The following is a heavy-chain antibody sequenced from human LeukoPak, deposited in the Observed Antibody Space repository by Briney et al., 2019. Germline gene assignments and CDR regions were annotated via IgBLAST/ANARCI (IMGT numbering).Heavy chain of an antibody. J-gene: IGHJ4*02. Sequence: PSETLSLTCTVSGGSISSLIYYWGWIRQPPGKGLEGIGRIYYSGCTYYNLSLKSRVTISVDTPKHHFSQKLRPVTAADTAVYYCARLSHDSRWYFDFWGKGTLVTVSS. CDR1: GGSISSLIYY. D-gene: IGHD4-23*01. CDR2: IYYSGCT. V-gene: IGHV4-39*02. CDR3: ARLSHDSRWYFDF.